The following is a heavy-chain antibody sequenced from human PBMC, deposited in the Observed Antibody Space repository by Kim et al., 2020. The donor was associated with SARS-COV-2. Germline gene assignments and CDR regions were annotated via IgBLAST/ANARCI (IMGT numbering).Heavy chain of an antibody. CDR2: IGSGGAT. D-gene: IGHD2-21*01. CDR3: AKRVVIVPVSVYYYYMDV. J-gene: IGHJ6*03. Sequence: GGSLRLSCAASGFTFSSYGMTWVRQAPGKGLEWVSTIGSGGATYYADSAKGRFTTTRDNSKNTLFLQMTSLRAEDTAVYYCAKRVVIVPVSVYYYYMDVWGKGTTVTVSS. CDR1: GFTFSSYG. V-gene: IGHV3-23*01.